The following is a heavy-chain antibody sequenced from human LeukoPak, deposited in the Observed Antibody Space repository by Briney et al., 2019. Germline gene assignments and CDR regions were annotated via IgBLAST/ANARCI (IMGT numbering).Heavy chain of an antibody. D-gene: IGHD3-3*01. CDR2: INHSGSI. V-gene: IGHV4-34*01. Sequence: PSETLSLTCAVYGGSFSGYYWSWIRQPPGKGLEWIGEINHSGSINYNPSLKSRVTISVDTSKNQFSLKLSSVTAADTAVYYCARGRRFLEWLSNIRPTTAWTYYFDYWGQGTLVTVSS. J-gene: IGHJ4*02. CDR1: GGSFSGYY. CDR3: ARGRRFLEWLSNIRPTTAWTYYFDY.